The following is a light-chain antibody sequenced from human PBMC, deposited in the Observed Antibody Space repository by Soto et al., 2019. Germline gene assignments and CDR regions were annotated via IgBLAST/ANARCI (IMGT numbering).Light chain of an antibody. CDR1: LGISGY. Sequence: DIQLTQSPSLLSASVGDRVTMTCRASLGISGYLAWYQQKPGKVPRLLIYSASTLQSGVPSRFSGSGSGTDFTLTISSLQPEDVATYYCQKYDSAPPITFGQGTRLEIK. CDR3: QKYDSAPPIT. J-gene: IGKJ5*01. V-gene: IGKV1-27*01. CDR2: SAS.